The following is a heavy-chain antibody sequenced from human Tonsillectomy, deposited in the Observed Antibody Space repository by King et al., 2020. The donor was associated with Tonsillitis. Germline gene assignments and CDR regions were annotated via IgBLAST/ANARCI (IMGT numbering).Heavy chain of an antibody. CDR2: IYYSGST. CDR1: GGSISSYY. V-gene: IGHV4-59*01. CDR3: ARVLLTGERYFDL. Sequence: VQLQESGPGLVKPSETLSLTCTVSGGSISSYYWSWIRQPPGKGLEWIGYIYYSGSTNYNPSLKSRVTISVDTSKKQFSLKLSSVTAADTAVYSCARVLLTGERYFDLWGRGTLVTVSS. J-gene: IGHJ2*01. D-gene: IGHD7-27*01.